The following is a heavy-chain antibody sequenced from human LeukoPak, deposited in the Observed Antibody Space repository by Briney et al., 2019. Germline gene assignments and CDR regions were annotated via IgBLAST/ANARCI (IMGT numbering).Heavy chain of an antibody. CDR1: GFTFSSYE. CDR2: IKQDGSEK. D-gene: IGHD6-19*01. CDR3: ARDRGGQWLVYYFDY. V-gene: IGHV3-7*01. Sequence: GGSLRLSCAASGFTFSSYEMNWVRQAPGKGLEWVANIKQDGSEKYYVDSVKGRFTISRDNAKNSLYLQMNSLRAEDTAVYYCARDRGGQWLVYYFDYWGQGTLVTVSS. J-gene: IGHJ4*02.